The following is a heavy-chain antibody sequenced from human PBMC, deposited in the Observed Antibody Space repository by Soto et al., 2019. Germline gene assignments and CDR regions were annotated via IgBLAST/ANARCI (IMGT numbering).Heavy chain of an antibody. D-gene: IGHD6-19*01. CDR2: VSGYNRNT. CDR1: GYTFSNYG. V-gene: IGHV1-18*01. Sequence: QVQLVQSGAEVKRPGASVKVSCQTSGYTFSNYGVTWVRQAPGQGLEWVGWVSGYNRNTNYAQKFQDRVTLTTDTSRRTAYMELRGLRSDDTAVYFCARDRQWAPIPYWGKGTQVTVSS. J-gene: IGHJ4*02. CDR3: ARDRQWAPIPY.